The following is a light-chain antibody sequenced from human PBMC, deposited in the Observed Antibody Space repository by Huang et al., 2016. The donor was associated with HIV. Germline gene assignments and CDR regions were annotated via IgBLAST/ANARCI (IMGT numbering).Light chain of an antibody. CDR3: LQANRFPRS. Sequence: DIQLTQSPSSVSAYVGDTVTITCRASQGISTWLAWYQQKPGKAPKILIDAAASVQSWVPSRCSGSGSGTECTLPISSLQPADFATYYCLQANRFPRSFGGGTKVEIK. V-gene: IGKV1-12*01. J-gene: IGKJ4*01. CDR1: QGISTW. CDR2: AAA.